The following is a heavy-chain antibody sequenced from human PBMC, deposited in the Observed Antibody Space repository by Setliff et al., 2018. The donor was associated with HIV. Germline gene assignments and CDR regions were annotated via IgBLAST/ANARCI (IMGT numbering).Heavy chain of an antibody. CDR1: GFTFRNYW. Sequence: GGSLRLSCVASGFTFRNYWMNWVRQAPGKGLEWVANIKQDGSEKYYVDSVKGRFTISRDNDKNSLYLQMNSLSAEDTAVYYCARDSGGYYYGMDVWGQGTTVTVSS. CDR3: ARDSGGYYYGMDV. CDR2: IKQDGSEK. V-gene: IGHV3-7*01. J-gene: IGHJ6*02. D-gene: IGHD3-22*01.